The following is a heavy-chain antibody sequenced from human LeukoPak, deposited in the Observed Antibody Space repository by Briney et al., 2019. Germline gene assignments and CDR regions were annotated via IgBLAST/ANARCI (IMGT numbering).Heavy chain of an antibody. J-gene: IGHJ4*02. CDR3: AKDKAGFGELFVFDY. CDR2: ISWNSGSI. D-gene: IGHD3-10*01. Sequence: GGSLRLSCAASGFTFDDYAMHWVRQAPGKGLEWVSGISWNSGSIGYADSVKGRFTISRDNAKNSLYLQMNSLRAEDTALYYCAKDKAGFGELFVFDYWGQGTLVTVSS. CDR1: GFTFDDYA. V-gene: IGHV3-9*01.